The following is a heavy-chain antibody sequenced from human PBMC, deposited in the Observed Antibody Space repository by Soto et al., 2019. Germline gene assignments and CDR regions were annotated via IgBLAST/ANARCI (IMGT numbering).Heavy chain of an antibody. V-gene: IGHV4-30-4*01. J-gene: IGHJ6*02. CDR2: IYYSGST. D-gene: IGHD3-3*01. CDR3: ARELISYYDFWSGYPDAYYYGMDV. CDR1: GGSISSGDYY. Sequence: SETLSLTCTVSGGSISSGDYYWSWIRQPPGKGLEWIGYIYYSGSTYYNPSLKSRVTISVDTSKNQFSLKLSSVTAADTAVYYCARELISYYDFWSGYPDAYYYGMDVWGQGTTVTVSS.